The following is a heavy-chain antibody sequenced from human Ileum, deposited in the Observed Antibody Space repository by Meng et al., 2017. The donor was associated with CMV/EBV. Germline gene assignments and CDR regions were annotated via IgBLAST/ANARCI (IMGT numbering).Heavy chain of an antibody. J-gene: IGHJ4*02. CDR2: IYYSGNT. CDR1: GGSISSSSFY. CDR3: ARVNHGGWFFYYFDQ. V-gene: IGHV4-39*07. Sequence: QLQLQESGPGLVKPSETLSLTCTVSGGSISSSSFYWGWIRQPPGKGLEWIGSIYYSGNTYYNPSLKSRLTISLDTSKNQFSLKLSSVTAADTAVYYCARVNHGGWFFYYFDQCGQGTLVTVSS. D-gene: IGHD6-19*01.